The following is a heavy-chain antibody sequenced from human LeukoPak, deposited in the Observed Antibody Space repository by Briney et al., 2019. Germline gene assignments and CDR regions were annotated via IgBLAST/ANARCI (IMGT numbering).Heavy chain of an antibody. CDR2: VHLDGRT. CDR1: GGSVINTNW. V-gene: IGHV4-4*02. D-gene: IGHD3-3*01. J-gene: IGHJ4*02. Sequence: SETLSLICGVSGGSVINTNWWTWVRQPPGKGLEWIGEVHLDGRTNYNPSLESRLTMSVDVSENQVSLKLTSVTAADTAVYYCAREGGFYRPLDYSGQGTLVTVSS. CDR3: AREGGFYRPLDY.